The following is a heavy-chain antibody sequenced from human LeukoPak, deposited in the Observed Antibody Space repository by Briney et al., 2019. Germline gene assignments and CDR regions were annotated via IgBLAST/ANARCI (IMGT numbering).Heavy chain of an antibody. J-gene: IGHJ5*02. V-gene: IGHV4-59*08. Sequence: SETLSLTCTVSGGSISSYYWSWIRQPPGKGLEWIGYIYYSGSTNYSPSFKSRVTISVDTSKNQFSLKLSSVTAADTAVYYCARAARLWFDPWGQGTLVTVSS. CDR1: GGSISSYY. CDR3: ARAARLWFDP. CDR2: IYYSGST. D-gene: IGHD6-6*01.